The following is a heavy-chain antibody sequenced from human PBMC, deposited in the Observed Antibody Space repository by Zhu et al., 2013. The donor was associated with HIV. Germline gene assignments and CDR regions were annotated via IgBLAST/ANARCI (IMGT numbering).Heavy chain of an antibody. CDR2: IIPIFGTA. D-gene: IGHD6-13*01. Sequence: QVQLVQSGAEVKKPGSSVKVSCKASGGTFSSYAISWVRQAPGQGLEWMGGIIPIFGTANYAQKFQGRVTITADESTSTAYMELSSLRSEDTAVYYCARDLFDIAAADSIYYYYGMDVWGQGTTVTVSS. CDR3: ARDLFDIAAADSIYYYYGMDV. V-gene: IGHV1-69*01. J-gene: IGHJ6*02. CDR1: GGTFSSYA.